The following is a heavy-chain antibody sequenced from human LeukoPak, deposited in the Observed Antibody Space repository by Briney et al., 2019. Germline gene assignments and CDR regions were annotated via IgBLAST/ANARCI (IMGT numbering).Heavy chain of an antibody. D-gene: IGHD3-22*01. Sequence: PGGSLRLSCAASGFTFSTYWMHWVRQAPGKGLVWVSRIDNGGSTTLYADSVRGRFIISRDNAKNSLYLQMNSLRAEDTALYYCAKGPLHYYDSSGPIDWGQGTLVTVSS. J-gene: IGHJ4*02. CDR3: AKGPLHYYDSSGPID. CDR1: GFTFSTYW. V-gene: IGHV3-74*01. CDR2: IDNGGSTT.